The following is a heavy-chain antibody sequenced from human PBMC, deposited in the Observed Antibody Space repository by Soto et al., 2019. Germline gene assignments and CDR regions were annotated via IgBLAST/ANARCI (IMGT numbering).Heavy chain of an antibody. V-gene: IGHV4-59*01. CDR2: IYYSGST. CDR3: ARVPDR. D-gene: IGHD2-2*01. Sequence: SETLSLTCTVSGGSTSSYYWSWIRQPPGKGLEWIGYIYYSGSTNYNPSLKSRVTISVDTSKNQFSLKLSSVTAADTAVYYCARVPDRWGQGTLVTVS. J-gene: IGHJ5*02. CDR1: GGSTSSYY.